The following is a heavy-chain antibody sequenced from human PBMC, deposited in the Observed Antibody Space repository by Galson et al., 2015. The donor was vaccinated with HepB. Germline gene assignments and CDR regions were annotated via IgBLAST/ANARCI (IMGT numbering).Heavy chain of an antibody. Sequence: SLRLSCAASGFAFDNYGLSWVRQAPGKGLEWVSAISDSGDKTFNADFVKGRFTISRDNSKNMLYLQMSSLRVEDTAVYYCAKELSAGVHTNFDYWGQGTLVTVSS. J-gene: IGHJ4*02. CDR1: GFAFDNYG. V-gene: IGHV3-23*01. D-gene: IGHD6-6*01. CDR2: ISDSGDKT. CDR3: AKELSAGVHTNFDY.